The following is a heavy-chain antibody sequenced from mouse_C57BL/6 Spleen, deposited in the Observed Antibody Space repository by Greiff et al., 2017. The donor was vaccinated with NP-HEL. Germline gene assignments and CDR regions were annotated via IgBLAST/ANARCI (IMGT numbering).Heavy chain of an antibody. CDR2: IGSGGST. D-gene: IGHD4-1*01. J-gene: IGHJ3*01. CDR1: GFSLTSYG. V-gene: IGHV2-2*01. Sequence: VQLVESGPGLVQPSQSLSITCTVSGFSLTSYGVHWVRQSPGKGLEWLGVIGSGGSTDYNAAFISRLSISKDNSKSQVFFKMNSLQADDTAIYYWARLNWDAYWGQGTLVTVSA. CDR3: ARLNWDAY.